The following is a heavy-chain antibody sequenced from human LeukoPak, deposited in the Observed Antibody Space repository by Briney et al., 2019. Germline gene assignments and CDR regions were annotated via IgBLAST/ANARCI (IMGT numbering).Heavy chain of an antibody. CDR2: INLRGST. D-gene: IGHD2-15*01. Sequence: SETLSLTCVVSGGSVGSNNWWTWVRQPPGKGLEWIGEINLRGSTNYNPSLKSRVTISVDTSKNQFSLKLSSVTAADTAVYYCARNRVANDWFDPWGQGTLVTVSS. J-gene: IGHJ5*02. V-gene: IGHV4-4*02. CDR3: ARNRVANDWFDP. CDR1: GGSVGSNNW.